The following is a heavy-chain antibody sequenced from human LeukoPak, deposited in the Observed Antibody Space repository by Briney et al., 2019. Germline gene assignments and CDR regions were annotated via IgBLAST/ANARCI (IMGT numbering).Heavy chain of an antibody. V-gene: IGHV1-69*13. CDR3: ARSRYYYYYMDV. J-gene: IGHJ6*03. CDR1: GGTFSSYA. Sequence: SVKVSCKASGGTFSSYAISWVRQAPGQGLEWTGGIIPIFGTANYAQKFQGRVTITADESTSTAYMELSSLRSEDTAVYYCARSRYYYYYMDVWGKGTTVTVSS. CDR2: IIPIFGTA.